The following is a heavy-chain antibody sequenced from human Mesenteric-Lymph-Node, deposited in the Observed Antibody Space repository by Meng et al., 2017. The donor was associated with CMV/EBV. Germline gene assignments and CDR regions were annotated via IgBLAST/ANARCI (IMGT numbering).Heavy chain of an antibody. V-gene: IGHV4-34*01. CDR2: INHSGST. CDR1: GDY. Sequence: GDYWSWIRQLQGKGLEWIGEINHSGSTNYNPSLNSPLTISVDTSKNQFSLKLSSVTAADTAVYYCARVPPLGFCSTTSCFSNWFDPWGQGTLVTVSS. D-gene: IGHD2-2*01. J-gene: IGHJ5*02. CDR3: ARVPPLGFCSTTSCFSNWFDP.